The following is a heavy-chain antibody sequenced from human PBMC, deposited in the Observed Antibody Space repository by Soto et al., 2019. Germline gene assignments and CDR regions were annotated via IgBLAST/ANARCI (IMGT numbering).Heavy chain of an antibody. D-gene: IGHD3-10*01. CDR1: GGSISGYY. CDR2: IYYSGSA. Sequence: PSETLSLTCTVSGGSISGYYWGWIRQPPGRGLEYIGYIYYSGSANYNPSLKSRVTMSVDTSKNQFSLKLNSVTAADTAVYYCARHYGSGSYPLDYCGPGTLVTVS. CDR3: ARHYGSGSYPLDY. J-gene: IGHJ4*02. V-gene: IGHV4-59*08.